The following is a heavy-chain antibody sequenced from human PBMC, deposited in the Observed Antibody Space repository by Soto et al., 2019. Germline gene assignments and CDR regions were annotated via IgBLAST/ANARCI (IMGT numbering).Heavy chain of an antibody. CDR1: GFTIISFD. D-gene: IGHD2-2*01. J-gene: IGHJ6*02. CDR3: TRVPSGKYAYGMGV. CDR2: IGTAGDT. V-gene: IGHV3-13*01. Sequence: WVSLRLSWRAAGFTIISFDMHWVRKASGKGLEWVSAIGTAGDTYYPGSVKGRFTIYRENAKNSLYLQMNSLRAGDTAVYYCTRVPSGKYAYGMGVWGQATTVTVSS.